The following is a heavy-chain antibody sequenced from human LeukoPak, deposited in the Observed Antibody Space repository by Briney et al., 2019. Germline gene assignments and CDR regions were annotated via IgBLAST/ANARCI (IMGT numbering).Heavy chain of an antibody. CDR3: AREDYSSGNPTIDT. Sequence: PGGSLRLSCAASGFTFSRYAMKWVRQAPGKGLEWVSCIGSSGSYTYYADSVKGRFTISRDNAKDSPNLQMDSLRAEDGAVYYCAREDYSSGNPTIDTWGQGTLVTVSS. V-gene: IGHV3-21*01. J-gene: IGHJ5*02. CDR2: IGSSGSYT. D-gene: IGHD3-10*01. CDR1: GFTFSRYA.